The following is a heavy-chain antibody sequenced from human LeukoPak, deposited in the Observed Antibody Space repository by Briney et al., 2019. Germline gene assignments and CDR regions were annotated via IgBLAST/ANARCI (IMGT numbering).Heavy chain of an antibody. Sequence: PGGSLRLSCAASGFTFSSYSMNWVRQAPGKGLEWVSSISSSSSYIYYADSVKGRFTISRDNAKNSLYLQMNSLRAEDTAVYYCARGGYSSGWYSYYYYYYYMDVWGKGTTVTVSS. CDR2: ISSSSSYI. D-gene: IGHD6-19*01. V-gene: IGHV3-21*01. J-gene: IGHJ6*03. CDR1: GFTFSSYS. CDR3: ARGGYSSGWYSYYYYYYYMDV.